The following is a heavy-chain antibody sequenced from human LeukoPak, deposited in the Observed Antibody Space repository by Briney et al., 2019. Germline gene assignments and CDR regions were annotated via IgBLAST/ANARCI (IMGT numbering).Heavy chain of an antibody. CDR1: GFSVRSNY. D-gene: IGHD2-2*02. V-gene: IGHV3-53*01. CDR2: IYSAGNT. J-gene: IGHJ4*02. CDR3: AKSLYGYLNFDY. Sequence: GGSLRLSCAASGFSVRSNYMSWVRQAPGKGLEWVSAIYSAGNTYYADSVKGRFSVSRDNSKNTLYLQMNSLRAEDTAVYYCAKSLYGYLNFDYWGQGTLVTVSS.